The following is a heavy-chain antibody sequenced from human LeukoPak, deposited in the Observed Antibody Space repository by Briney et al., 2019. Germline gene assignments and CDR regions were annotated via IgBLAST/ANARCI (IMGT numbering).Heavy chain of an antibody. CDR1: GGSISSSSYY. J-gene: IGHJ6*02. D-gene: IGHD3-10*01. Sequence: SETLSLTCTVSGGSISSSSYYWGWIRQPPGKGLEWIGYIYYSGSTNYNPSLKSRVTISVDTSKNQFSLKLSSVTAADTAVYYCARLPLSAYGSGSYDLYGMDVWGQGTTVTVSS. CDR3: ARLPLSAYGSGSYDLYGMDV. V-gene: IGHV4-61*05. CDR2: IYYSGST.